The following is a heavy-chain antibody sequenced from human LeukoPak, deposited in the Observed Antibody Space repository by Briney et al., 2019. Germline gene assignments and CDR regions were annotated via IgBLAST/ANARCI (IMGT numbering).Heavy chain of an antibody. CDR2: INHSGST. D-gene: IGHD3-3*01. J-gene: IGHJ6*02. CDR1: GGSFSGCY. V-gene: IGHV4-34*01. Sequence: SETLSLTCAVYGGSFSGCYWSWIRQPPGKGLEWIGEINHSGSTNYNPSLKSRVTISVDTSKNQFSLKLSSVTAADTAVYYCARGPIRFSHLYYYYYGMDVWGQGTTVTVSS. CDR3: ARGPIRFSHLYYYYYGMDV.